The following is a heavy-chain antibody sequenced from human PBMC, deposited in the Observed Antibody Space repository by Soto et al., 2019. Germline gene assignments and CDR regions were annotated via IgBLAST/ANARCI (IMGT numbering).Heavy chain of an antibody. V-gene: IGHV3-30*19. D-gene: IGHD3-3*01. CDR3: ANRLGQDDDFWSGNYCGC. J-gene: IGHJ6*01. Sequence: GGSLRLSCKASAFTFSSYGMHWVRQAPCKGLECVAGVIYDGTNKYYADCVNCRFTISRDNSKQTWYRQMSSLRPDETAIYSCANRLGQDDDFWSGNYCGCWGQRTRVAV. CDR1: AFTFSSYG. CDR2: VIYDGTNK.